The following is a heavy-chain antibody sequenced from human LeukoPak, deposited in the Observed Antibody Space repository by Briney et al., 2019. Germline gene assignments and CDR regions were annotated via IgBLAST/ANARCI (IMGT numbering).Heavy chain of an antibody. V-gene: IGHV3-7*01. CDR2: IKKDGSEK. D-gene: IGHD6-6*01. Sequence: GGSLRLSCAASGFTFSTYWMSWVRQAAGKRLEWVANIKKDGSEKYYVDSVKGRFTISRDNAKNSLYLQMNSLRAEDTAVYYCARETLGSSSSDYWGQGTLVTVSP. CDR3: ARETLGSSSSDY. J-gene: IGHJ4*02. CDR1: GFTFSTYW.